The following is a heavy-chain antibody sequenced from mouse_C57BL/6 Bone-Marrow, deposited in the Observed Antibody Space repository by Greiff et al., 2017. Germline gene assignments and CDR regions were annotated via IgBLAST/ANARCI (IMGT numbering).Heavy chain of an antibody. CDR2: IYPGGGYT. D-gene: IGHD2-4*01. V-gene: IGHV1-63*01. Sequence: VQLQQSGAELVRPGTSVKMSCKASGYTFTNYWIGWAKQRPGHGLEWIGDIYPGGGYTNYNEKFKGKDTLTADKSSSTAYMQFSSLTSEDSAIYYCARKALRWYFDVWGTGTTVTVSS. CDR3: ARKALRWYFDV. CDR1: GYTFTNYW. J-gene: IGHJ1*03.